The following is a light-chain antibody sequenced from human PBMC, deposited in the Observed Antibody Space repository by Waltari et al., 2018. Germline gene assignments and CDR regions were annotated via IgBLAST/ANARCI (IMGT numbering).Light chain of an antibody. Sequence: SCRLSQTISSYLAWYQQKPGKAPELLIYAAFTLQSGVPSRFSGSGSGTDFSLTISCMQAEDFATYYCQQYYSVPWTFGQGTKVEIK. CDR3: QQYYSVPWT. CDR1: QTISSY. J-gene: IGKJ1*01. CDR2: AAF. V-gene: IGKV1D-8*01.